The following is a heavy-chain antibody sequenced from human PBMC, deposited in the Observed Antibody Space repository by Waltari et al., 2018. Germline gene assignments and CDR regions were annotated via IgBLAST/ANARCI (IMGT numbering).Heavy chain of an antibody. CDR2: IRSKANSYAT. CDR3: TRHSPGIAVAD. CDR1: GFTFRVSG. J-gene: IGHJ4*02. D-gene: IGHD6-19*01. Sequence: EVQLVESGGGLVQPGGSLKISCAASGFTFRVSGMPCVRPASGKGLEGVGRIRSKANSYATAYAASVKGRFTISRDDSKNTAYLQMNSLKTEDTAVYYCTRHSPGIAVADWGQGTLVTVSS. V-gene: IGHV3-73*01.